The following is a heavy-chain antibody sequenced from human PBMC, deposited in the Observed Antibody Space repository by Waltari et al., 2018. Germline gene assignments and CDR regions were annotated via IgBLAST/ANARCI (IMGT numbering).Heavy chain of an antibody. J-gene: IGHJ5*02. CDR1: GFTLSSHA. CDR3: ARGYCSSASCHSRFDP. Sequence: EVQLVESGGGLVQPGGSLRLSCAASGFTLSSHAMSWVRQTPGKGLEWVSVISGRGGDTYYADSVKGRFTISRDNSKNTLWLQMNSLRAEDTAIYYCARGYCSSASCHSRFDPWGQGTLVTVSA. D-gene: IGHD2-2*01. CDR2: ISGRGGDT. V-gene: IGHV3-23*04.